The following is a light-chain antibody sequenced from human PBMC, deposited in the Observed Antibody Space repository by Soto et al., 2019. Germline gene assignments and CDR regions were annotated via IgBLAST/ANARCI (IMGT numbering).Light chain of an antibody. J-gene: IGKJ1*01. V-gene: IGKV1-39*01. CDR2: AAS. CDR3: QHYRRNTWS. CDR1: QSISSY. Sequence: QDPSSLSASVGDRVTITCRASQSISSYLNWYQQKPGKAPKLLIYAASRLQSGVPSRFSGSGSGTDFTLTITTLQPDDFATYFCQHYRRNTWSFGPGTKVDIK.